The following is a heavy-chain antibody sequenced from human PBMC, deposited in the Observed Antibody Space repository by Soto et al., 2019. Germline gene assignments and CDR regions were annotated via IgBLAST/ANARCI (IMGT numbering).Heavy chain of an antibody. V-gene: IGHV3-23*01. J-gene: IGHJ4*02. CDR3: AKNPGYYYDSTGYHFDY. Sequence: EVQLLESGGGLVQPGGSLRLSCAASEFTFSNYAMSWVRQAPGKGLEWVSAISYGGGTTYYADSVKGRFTISRDNSKNTLYLQMTSLRAEDTAVYYCAKNPGYYYDSTGYHFDYWGQGTLVTVSS. CDR2: ISYGGGTT. D-gene: IGHD3-22*01. CDR1: EFTFSNYA.